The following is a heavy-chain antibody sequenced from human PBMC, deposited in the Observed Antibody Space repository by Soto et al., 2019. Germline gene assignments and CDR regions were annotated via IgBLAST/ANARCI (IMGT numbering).Heavy chain of an antibody. Sequence: QVQLVESGGGVVQPGRSLRLSCAASGFTFSSYGMHWVRQAPGKGPEWVAVISYDGSNKYYADSVKGRFTISRDNSKKPLYLQMNSLRAEDTAVYYCAKDKVPVVVTAPFDYWGQGTLVTVSS. J-gene: IGHJ4*02. D-gene: IGHD2-21*02. CDR1: GFTFSSYG. CDR2: ISYDGSNK. CDR3: AKDKVPVVVTAPFDY. V-gene: IGHV3-30*18.